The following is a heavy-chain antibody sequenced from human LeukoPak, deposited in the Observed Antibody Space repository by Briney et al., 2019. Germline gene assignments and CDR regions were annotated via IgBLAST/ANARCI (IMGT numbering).Heavy chain of an antibody. J-gene: IGHJ4*02. D-gene: IGHD3-9*01. CDR1: GFTFSNYA. V-gene: IGHV3-23*01. CDR3: AKWGDYDVLTGYYVSDY. Sequence: GASLRLSCAASGFTFSNYAMSWVRQAPGKGLEWVSAITGGGSGIYYADSMKSRFTISRDNSKNTLYLQINSLRAEDTAVYYCAKWGDYDVLTGYYVSDYWGQGTLVTVSS. CDR2: ITGGGSGI.